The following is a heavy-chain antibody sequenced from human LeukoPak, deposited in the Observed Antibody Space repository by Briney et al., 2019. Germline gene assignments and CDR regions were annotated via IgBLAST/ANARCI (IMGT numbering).Heavy chain of an antibody. CDR1: GGSISSSSYL. D-gene: IGHD2-2*01. CDR3: ARGRREYCTSTSCYYYFDY. CDR2: IYYSGST. Sequence: SETLSLTCTVSGGSISSSSYLWGWIRQPPGKGLDWIGSIYYSGSTYYNPPLKSRVTMSVDTSKNQFSLKLRSVTAADTAVYYCARGRREYCTSTSCYYYFDYWGQGTLVTVSS. J-gene: IGHJ4*02. V-gene: IGHV4-39*01.